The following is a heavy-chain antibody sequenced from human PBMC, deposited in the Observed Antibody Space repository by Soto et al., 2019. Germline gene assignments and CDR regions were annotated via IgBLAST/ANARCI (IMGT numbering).Heavy chain of an antibody. D-gene: IGHD2-15*01. V-gene: IGHV3-30*18. CDR2: ISYDGSNK. CDR1: GFTFSSYG. Sequence: QVQLVESGGGVVQPGRSLRLSCAASGFTFSSYGMHWVRQAPGKGLEWVAVISYDGSNKYYADSVKGRFTISRDNSKNTLYLQMNSVRAEDTAVYYCAKDHSAIAATSGLDYWGQGTLVTVSS. J-gene: IGHJ4*02. CDR3: AKDHSAIAATSGLDY.